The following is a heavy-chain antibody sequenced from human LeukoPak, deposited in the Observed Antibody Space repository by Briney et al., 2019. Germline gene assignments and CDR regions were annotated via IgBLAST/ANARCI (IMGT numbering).Heavy chain of an antibody. V-gene: IGHV5-51*01. CDR2: IYPGDSDT. Sequence: GESLKISCQGSGYSFTSYWIGWVRQMPGKGLEWMGIIYPGDSDTRYGPSFQGQVTISADKSISTAYLQWSSLKASDTAMYYCARALRFLDQDYWGQGTLVTVSS. J-gene: IGHJ4*02. CDR3: ARALRFLDQDY. D-gene: IGHD3-3*01. CDR1: GYSFTSYW.